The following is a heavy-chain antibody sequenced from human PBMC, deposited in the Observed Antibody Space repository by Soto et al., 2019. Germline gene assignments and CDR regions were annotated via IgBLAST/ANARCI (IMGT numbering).Heavy chain of an antibody. J-gene: IGHJ4*02. CDR1: GYTFTGYY. Sequence: ASVKVSCKASGYTFTGYYVHWVREAPGQGLEWMGWINPETGGTSYAQKFQGRVTLSRDTSINTAYLELSSLRSEDTAVYYCARDRRITMVRGVTPTPLDYWGQGTLVTVSS. CDR3: ARDRRITMVRGVTPTPLDY. CDR2: INPETGGT. D-gene: IGHD3-10*01. V-gene: IGHV1-2*02.